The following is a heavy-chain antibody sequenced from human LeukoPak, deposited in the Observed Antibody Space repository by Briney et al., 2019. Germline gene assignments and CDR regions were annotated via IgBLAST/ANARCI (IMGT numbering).Heavy chain of an antibody. CDR1: GGSMSSYF. D-gene: IGHD1-26*01. V-gene: IGHV4-4*07. J-gene: IGHJ6*03. CDR2: FYSSGNS. CDR3: ARTGGSFYFYYYMDV. Sequence: SETLSLTCLVSGGSMSSYFWSWIRQPAGKGLEWIGRFYSSGNSNYNPSLKSRVTMSADTSKNQFSLRLSSVTAADTALYYCARTGGSFYFYYYMDVWGKGTTVTVSS.